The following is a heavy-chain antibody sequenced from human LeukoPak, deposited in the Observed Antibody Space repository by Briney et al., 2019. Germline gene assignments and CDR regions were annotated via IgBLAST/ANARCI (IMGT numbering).Heavy chain of an antibody. Sequence: PGGSLRLSCAVSGFTFSSYWMTRVRQAPGKGLEWVANIKQDGSEKYYVDSVKGRFTISRDNAKNSQYLQMNSLRAEDTAVYYCARGINWFDPWGQGTLVTVPS. CDR1: GFTFSSYW. D-gene: IGHD2-15*01. CDR2: IKQDGSEK. CDR3: ARGINWFDP. V-gene: IGHV3-7*04. J-gene: IGHJ5*02.